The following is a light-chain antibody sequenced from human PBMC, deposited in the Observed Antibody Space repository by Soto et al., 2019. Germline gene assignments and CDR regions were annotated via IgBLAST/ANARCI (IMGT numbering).Light chain of an antibody. CDR3: ASHGAIGV. CDR1: RTDLSGHNH. CDR2: EVS. V-gene: IGLV2-14*01. J-gene: IGLJ1*01. Sequence: QSALTQPASVSGSPGQSITISCTGTRTDLSGHNHVSWYQQHPGKAPKHIIYEVSDRPSGVSNRFSGSKSGNTASLTISGLQAEDEADYFCASHGAIGVFGAGTKLTVL.